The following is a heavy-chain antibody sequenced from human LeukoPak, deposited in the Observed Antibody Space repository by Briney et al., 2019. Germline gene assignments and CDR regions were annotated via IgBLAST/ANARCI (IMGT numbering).Heavy chain of an antibody. D-gene: IGHD6-19*01. CDR1: GYTITSYG. CDR3: TRAYSSGWYYYYYYMDV. V-gene: IGHV1-18*01. CDR2: ISAYNGNT. Sequence: ASVKVSCKASGYTITSYGISWVRQAPGQGLEWMGWISAYNGNTNYAQKLQGRVTMTTDTSTSTAYMELRSLRSDDTAVYSCTRAYSSGWYYYYYYMDVWGKGTTVTVSS. J-gene: IGHJ6*03.